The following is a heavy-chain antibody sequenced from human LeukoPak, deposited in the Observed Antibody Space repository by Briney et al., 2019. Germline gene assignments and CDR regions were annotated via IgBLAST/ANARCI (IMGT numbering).Heavy chain of an antibody. D-gene: IGHD5-12*01. CDR1: AFTLSSYA. CDR2: ISGSGGNT. V-gene: IGHV3-23*01. CDR3: ARHIGYDFDY. J-gene: IGHJ4*02. Sequence: GGSLRLSCAASAFTLSSYAMSWVREAPGKGLEWVSAISGSGGNTYYADSVKGRFTTSRDNSKNTLYLQMNILRAEDTAVYYCARHIGYDFDYWGQGTLVTVSS.